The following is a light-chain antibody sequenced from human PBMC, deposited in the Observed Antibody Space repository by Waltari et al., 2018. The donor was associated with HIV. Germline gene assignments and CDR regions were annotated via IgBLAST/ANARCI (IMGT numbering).Light chain of an antibody. CDR3: CSYAGSSTWV. CDR1: SSDVGSYNF. Sequence: QSALTQPASVSGSPGQSITLSCTGTSSDVGSYNFVSWYQQHPGKAPKLLIYEVSKRPSWFSNLFSGSTSGNTASLTISGLHAEYEADYYCCSYAGSSTWVFGGGTKLTVL. V-gene: IGLV2-23*02. J-gene: IGLJ3*02. CDR2: EVS.